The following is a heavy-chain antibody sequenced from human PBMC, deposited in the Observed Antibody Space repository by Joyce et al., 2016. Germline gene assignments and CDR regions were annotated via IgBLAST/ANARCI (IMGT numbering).Heavy chain of an antibody. J-gene: IGHJ4*02. CDR1: GYTFTSYG. V-gene: IGHV1-18*01. CDR3: ARQYYDYVWGSYRYLDY. Sequence: QVQLVQSGAEVKKPGASVKVSCKASGYTFTSYGISWVRQAPGQGLEWMGWISAYNGNTNYGQKLQGRVTMTTDTSKSTAYMELRSLRSDDTAVYYCARQYYDYVWGSYRYLDYWGQGSLVTVSS. CDR2: ISAYNGNT. D-gene: IGHD3-16*02.